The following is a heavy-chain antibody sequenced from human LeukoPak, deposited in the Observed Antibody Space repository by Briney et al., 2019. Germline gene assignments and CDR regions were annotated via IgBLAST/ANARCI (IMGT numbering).Heavy chain of an antibody. J-gene: IGHJ5*02. D-gene: IGHD3-22*01. Sequence: ASVKVSCKASGYTFTSYGISWVRQAPGQGLEWMGWISAYNGNTNYAQKLQGRVTMTTDTSTSTAYMELRSLRSDDTAGYYCARDKDSSGYYNWFDPWGQGTLVTVSS. CDR1: GYTFTSYG. V-gene: IGHV1-18*01. CDR3: ARDKDSSGYYNWFDP. CDR2: ISAYNGNT.